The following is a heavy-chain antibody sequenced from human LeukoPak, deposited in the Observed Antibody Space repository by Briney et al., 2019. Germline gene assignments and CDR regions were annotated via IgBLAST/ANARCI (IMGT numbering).Heavy chain of an antibody. CDR3: ARGDFDDSGDYVDAFEF. CDR2: ISSASSFI. J-gene: IGHJ3*01. D-gene: IGHD4-17*01. Sequence: PGGSLRLSCAASGFTFSTYSMNCVRQAPGKGLEWVSSISSASSFIYYADSVKGRFTISRDNAKNSLFLQMNSLRAEDTAVYYCARGDFDDSGDYVDAFEFWGQGTMVTVSA. V-gene: IGHV3-21*01. CDR1: GFTFSTYS.